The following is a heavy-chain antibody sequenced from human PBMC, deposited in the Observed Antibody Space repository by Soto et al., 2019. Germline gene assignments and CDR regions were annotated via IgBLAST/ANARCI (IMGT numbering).Heavy chain of an antibody. CDR3: ARDLTIVPATHPRLENYGMDV. Sequence: QVQLVLSAGEVKKPGASVKVSCKASGYSFTSYGISWVRRAPGQGLEWMGWISPYNGHTQFVQRFQGRVTMTTDTSTKTAYMELRNLRSDDTAHYYCARDLTIVPATHPRLENYGMDVWGQGTTVIVSS. V-gene: IGHV1-18*01. CDR2: ISPYNGHT. J-gene: IGHJ6*02. D-gene: IGHD2-2*01. CDR1: GYSFTSYG.